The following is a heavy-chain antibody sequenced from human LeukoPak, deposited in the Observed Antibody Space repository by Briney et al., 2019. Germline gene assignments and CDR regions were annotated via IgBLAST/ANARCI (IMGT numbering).Heavy chain of an antibody. D-gene: IGHD3-10*01. CDR1: GFTVSSNY. Sequence: GGSLRLSCAASGFTVSSNYMSWVRQAPGKGLEWGSVIYSGGSTYYADSVKGRFTISRDNSKNTLYLQMNSLRAEDTAVYYCASGSGSYRTPYYCMDVWGTGTTVTVSS. J-gene: IGHJ6*03. CDR3: ASGSGSYRTPYYCMDV. V-gene: IGHV3-53*01. CDR2: IYSGGST.